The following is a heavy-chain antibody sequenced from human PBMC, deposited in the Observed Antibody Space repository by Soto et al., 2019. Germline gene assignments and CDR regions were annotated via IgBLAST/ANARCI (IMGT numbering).Heavy chain of an antibody. D-gene: IGHD1-1*01. CDR1: GFTSSNYW. Sequence: EVQLVESGGGLVQPGGSLRLSFAASGFTSSNYWMHWVRQVPGKGLVWVSRISGDGSTTHYADFARGRFTISRDNAKNTVYLQMNGLRVEDTAVYYCARRDWNGGYCDFWGQGILVTVSS. J-gene: IGHJ4*02. V-gene: IGHV3-74*01. CDR3: ARRDWNGGYCDF. CDR2: ISGDGSTT.